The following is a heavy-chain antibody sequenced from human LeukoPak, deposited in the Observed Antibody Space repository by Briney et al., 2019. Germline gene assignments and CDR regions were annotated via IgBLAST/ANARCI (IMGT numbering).Heavy chain of an antibody. CDR3: AREPGYSYGFDAFDI. CDR1: GFTFSDYY. CDR2: ISSSGSTI. D-gene: IGHD5-18*01. V-gene: IGHV3-11*04. J-gene: IGHJ3*02. Sequence: GGSLRLSCAASGFTFSDYYMSWIRQAPGKGLEWVSYISSSGSTIYYTDSVKGRFTISRDNAKNSLYLQMNSLRAEDTAVYYCAREPGYSYGFDAFDIWGQGTMVTVSS.